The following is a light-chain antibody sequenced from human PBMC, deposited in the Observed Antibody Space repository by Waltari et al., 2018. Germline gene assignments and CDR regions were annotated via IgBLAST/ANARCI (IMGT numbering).Light chain of an antibody. V-gene: IGLV3-21*04. CDR2: YDR. Sequence: SYVVTQPPSVSVAPGETATITCGGDNIGTSNVHWYQQKAGQAPVLVIFYDRDRPAGIPDRFSGSNSGNTATLTISRVEAGDEARYYCHVWHPHVDPGVFGTGTEVTVL. J-gene: IGLJ1*01. CDR1: NIGTSN. CDR3: HVWHPHVDPGV.